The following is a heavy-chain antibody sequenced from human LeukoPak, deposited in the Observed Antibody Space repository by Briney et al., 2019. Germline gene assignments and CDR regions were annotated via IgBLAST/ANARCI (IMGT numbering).Heavy chain of an antibody. Sequence: GGSLRLSCAASGVTFSSYAMNWVRQAPGKGLEWVSTISGSGGSTYYADSVKGRFTISRDNSKNTLYLQMNSLRVEDTAVYYCAKVDIVARWGKSYFEYWGQGTLVTVSS. J-gene: IGHJ4*02. CDR2: ISGSGGST. V-gene: IGHV3-23*01. D-gene: IGHD5-12*01. CDR1: GVTFSSYA. CDR3: AKVDIVARWGKSYFEY.